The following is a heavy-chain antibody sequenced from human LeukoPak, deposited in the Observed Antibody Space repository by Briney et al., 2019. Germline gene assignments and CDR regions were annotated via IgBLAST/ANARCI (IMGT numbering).Heavy chain of an antibody. J-gene: IGHJ6*03. CDR3: AKDEPPRGWFGELLYSTYYYYMDV. V-gene: IGHV3-23*01. CDR2: ISGVGGST. CDR1: GLTFSNFA. Sequence: GGSLRLSCVVSGLTFSNFAMTWVRQTPEKGLEWVSTISGVGGSTYYADSVKGRFIISRDNSKNTLSPQMNTLRDDDTAVYYCAKDEPPRGWFGELLYSTYYYYMDVWGKGTTVTISS. D-gene: IGHD3-10*01.